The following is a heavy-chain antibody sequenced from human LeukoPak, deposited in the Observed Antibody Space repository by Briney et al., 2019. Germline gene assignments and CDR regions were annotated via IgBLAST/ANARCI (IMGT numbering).Heavy chain of an antibody. CDR2: ISYDGSNK. CDR3: AKDLRDPEFGESFDY. J-gene: IGHJ4*02. Sequence: GRSLRLSCAASGFTFSSYGMHWVRQAPGKGLEWVAVISYDGSNKYYADSVKGRFTISRDNSKNTLYLQMNSLRAEDTAVYYCAKDLRDPEFGESFDYWGQGTLVTVSS. CDR1: GFTFSSYG. V-gene: IGHV3-30*18. D-gene: IGHD3-10*01.